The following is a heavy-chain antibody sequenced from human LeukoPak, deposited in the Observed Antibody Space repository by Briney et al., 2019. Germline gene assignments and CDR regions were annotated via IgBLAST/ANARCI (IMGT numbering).Heavy chain of an antibody. CDR1: GFTVSSNY. Sequence: GGSLRLSCAASGFTVSSNYMSWVRQAPGKGLEWVSVIYSGGSTYYADSVKGRFTIFRDNSKNTLYLQMNSLRAEDTAVYYCARGIRRLVRSAFDIWGQGTMVTVSS. CDR3: ARGIRRLVRSAFDI. V-gene: IGHV3-53*01. D-gene: IGHD6-19*01. CDR2: IYSGGST. J-gene: IGHJ3*02.